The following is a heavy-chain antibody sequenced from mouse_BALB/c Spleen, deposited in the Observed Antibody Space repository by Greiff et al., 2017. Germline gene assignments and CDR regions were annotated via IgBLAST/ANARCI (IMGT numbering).Heavy chain of an antibody. CDR2: ISYSGST. J-gene: IGHJ3*01. D-gene: IGHD2-10*01. CDR3: ATAYYEAWFAY. CDR1: GDSITSGY. V-gene: IGHV3-8*02. Sequence: EVKLMESGPSLVKPSQTLSLTCSVTGDSITSGYWNWIRKFPGNKLEYMGYISYSGSTYYNPSLKSRISITRDTSKNHYYLQLNSVTTEDTATYYCATAYYEAWFAYWGQGTLVTVSA.